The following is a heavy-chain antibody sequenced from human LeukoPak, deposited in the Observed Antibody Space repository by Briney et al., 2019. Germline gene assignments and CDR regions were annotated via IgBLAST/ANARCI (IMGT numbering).Heavy chain of an antibody. J-gene: IGHJ4*02. Sequence: GGSLRLSCAASGFTFSDHWMHWVRQAPGKGLEWVSSISSSSSYIYYADSVKGRFTISRDNAKNSLYLQMNSLRAEDTAVYYCARQDYDSSGYIDYWGQGTLVTVSS. V-gene: IGHV3-21*01. CDR3: ARQDYDSSGYIDY. D-gene: IGHD3-22*01. CDR2: ISSSSSYI. CDR1: GFTFSDHW.